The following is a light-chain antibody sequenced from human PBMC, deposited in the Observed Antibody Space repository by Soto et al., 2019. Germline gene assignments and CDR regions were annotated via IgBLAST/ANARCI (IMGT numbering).Light chain of an antibody. Sequence: DIVMTQSPDSLAVYLGETATINCKSSQSVLYSSNNKNYLAWYQQKPGQPPKLLIYWAATRESGVPDRYSGSGSGTDFTLTISSLQAEDVAVYYCQQYYSTPPFTFGPGTKVEIK. V-gene: IGKV4-1*01. J-gene: IGKJ3*01. CDR1: QSVLYSSNNKNY. CDR3: QQYYSTPPFT. CDR2: WAA.